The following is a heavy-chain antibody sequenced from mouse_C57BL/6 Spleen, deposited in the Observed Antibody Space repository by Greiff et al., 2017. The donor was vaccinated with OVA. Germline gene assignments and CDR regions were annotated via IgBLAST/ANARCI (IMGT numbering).Heavy chain of an antibody. Sequence: VKLVESGAELVRPGASVKLSCKASGYTFTDYYINWVKQRPGQGLEWIARIYPGSGNTYYNEKFKGKATLTAEKSSSTAYMQHSSLTSEDSAVYFCARGDWFAYWGQGTLVTVSA. V-gene: IGHV1-76*01. CDR2: IYPGSGNT. J-gene: IGHJ3*01. CDR3: ARGDWFAY. CDR1: GYTFTDYY.